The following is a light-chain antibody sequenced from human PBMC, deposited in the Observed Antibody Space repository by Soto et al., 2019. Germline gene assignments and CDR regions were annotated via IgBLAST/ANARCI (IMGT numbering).Light chain of an antibody. Sequence: QSVLTQPPSVSGAPGQRVTISFTGSSSNIGAGYDVHWYQQLPGTAHKLLIYGNSHRPSGVPDRFSGSKSGTSASLAITGLEAEDEADYYCQSYDSSLSGVVFGGGTKLTVL. J-gene: IGLJ2*01. CDR1: SSNIGAGYD. CDR3: QSYDSSLSGVV. V-gene: IGLV1-40*01. CDR2: GNS.